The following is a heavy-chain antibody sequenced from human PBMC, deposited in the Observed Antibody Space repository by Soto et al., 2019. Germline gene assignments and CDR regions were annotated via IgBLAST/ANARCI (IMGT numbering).Heavy chain of an antibody. CDR2: ISGSGGST. V-gene: IGHV3-23*01. CDR1: GFTFSSYA. J-gene: IGHJ1*01. D-gene: IGHD4-17*01. CDR3: AKSGGFGRGPYGDYAEYFQH. Sequence: GGSLRLSCAASGFTFSSYAMSWVRQAPGKGLEWVSAISGSGGSTYYADSVKGRFTISRDNSKNTLYLQMNSLRAEDTAVYYCAKSGGFGRGPYGDYAEYFQHWGQGTLVTVSS.